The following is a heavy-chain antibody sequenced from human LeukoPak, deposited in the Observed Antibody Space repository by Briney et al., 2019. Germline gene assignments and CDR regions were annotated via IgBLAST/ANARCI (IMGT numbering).Heavy chain of an antibody. D-gene: IGHD6-6*01. J-gene: IGHJ5*02. V-gene: IGHV3-21*01. CDR1: GFTFSSYS. CDR3: AREFNLALVARPPYNWFDP. CDR2: ISSSSSYI. Sequence: GGSLRLSCAASGFTFSSYSMNWVRQAPGKGLEWVSSISSSSSYIYYADSVKGRFTISRDNAKNSLYLQMNSLRAEDTAVYYCAREFNLALVARPPYNWFDPWGQGTLVTVSS.